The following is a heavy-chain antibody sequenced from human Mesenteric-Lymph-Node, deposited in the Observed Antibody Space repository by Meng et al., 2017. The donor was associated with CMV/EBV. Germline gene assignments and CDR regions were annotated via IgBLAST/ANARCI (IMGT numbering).Heavy chain of an antibody. CDR1: GDSISNSSYY. V-gene: IGHV4-39*01. Sequence: QLQESGPGLVNPSVTLSLSCIVSGDSISNSSYYWTWIRQPPGKGLEWIGSVHHSGTTYYNPSLKGRLTISVDTSANLFSLRLTTVTAADTATYYCARRGNYDSDYSEYWGQGTLVTVSS. J-gene: IGHJ4*02. D-gene: IGHD3-22*01. CDR3: ARRGNYDSDYSEY. CDR2: VHHSGTT.